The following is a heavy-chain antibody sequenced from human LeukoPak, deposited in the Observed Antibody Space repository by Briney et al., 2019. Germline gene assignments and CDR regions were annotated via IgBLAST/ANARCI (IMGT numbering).Heavy chain of an antibody. CDR1: GFTFSTYG. CDR3: ARAVGPFDI. V-gene: IGHV3-33*01. Sequence: PGGSLRLSCAASGFTFSTYGMHWVSQAPGKGLEWGAVMWYDGSIKYYADSVKGRFTISRDNSKNTLYLQMSSLRAEDTAVYYCARAVGPFDIWGQGTIVIVSP. J-gene: IGHJ3*02. CDR2: MWYDGSIK.